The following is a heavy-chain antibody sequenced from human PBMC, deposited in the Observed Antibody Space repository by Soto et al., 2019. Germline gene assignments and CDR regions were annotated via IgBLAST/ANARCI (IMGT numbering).Heavy chain of an antibody. D-gene: IGHD1-26*01. CDR2: ISYDGSNK. V-gene: IGHV3-30*18. CDR3: AKGTKWELRLPVGYFDY. J-gene: IGHJ4*02. Sequence: QVQLVESGGGVVQPGRSLRLSCAASGFTFSSYGMHWVRQAPGKGPEWVAAISYDGSNKYYADSVKGRFTISRDNSKNTLYLQMNGLRAEDTAVYYCAKGTKWELRLPVGYFDYWGQGTLVTVSS. CDR1: GFTFSSYG.